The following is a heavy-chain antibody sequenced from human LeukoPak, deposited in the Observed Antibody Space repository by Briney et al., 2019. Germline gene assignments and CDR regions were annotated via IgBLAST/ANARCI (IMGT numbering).Heavy chain of an antibody. J-gene: IGHJ4*01. CDR3: ARTFGVATPFDY. CDR1: DGSISNYY. Sequence: SETLSLTCSVFDGSISNYYWSWIRQPPGKGLEWIGYAYYSGSTTYNPSLESRVTISVDTSKNQFSLKLSSVTAADTAVYYCARTFGVATPFDYWGHGTLVTVSS. CDR2: AYYSGST. D-gene: IGHD3-3*01. V-gene: IGHV4-59*08.